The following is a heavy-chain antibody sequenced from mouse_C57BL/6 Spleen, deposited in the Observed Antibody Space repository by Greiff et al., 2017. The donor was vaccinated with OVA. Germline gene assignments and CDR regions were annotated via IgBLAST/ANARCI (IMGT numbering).Heavy chain of an antibody. CDR3: SIDSAGYSLDY. CDR1: GYAFSSSW. V-gene: IGHV1-82*01. Sequence: VQLQQSGPELVKPGASVKISCKASGYAFSSSWMNWVKQRPGKGLEWIGRIYPGDGDTNYNWKFKGKATLTADKSSSTAYMQLSSLTSEDSAVCFCSIDSAGYSLDYWGQGTTLTVSS. CDR2: IYPGDGDT. J-gene: IGHJ2*01. D-gene: IGHD3-2*02.